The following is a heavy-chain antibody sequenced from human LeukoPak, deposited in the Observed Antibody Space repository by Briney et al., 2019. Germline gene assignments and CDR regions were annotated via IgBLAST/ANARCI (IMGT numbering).Heavy chain of an antibody. CDR1: GDSVSSNSGA. CDR2: AYYRSQWYN. D-gene: IGHD3-10*01. Sequence: SQTLSLTCAIFGDSVSSNSGAWNWIRQSPSRGLEWLGRAYYRSQWYNDYTFSVKGRIAINADTSKNHFSLQLNSVTPEDTAVYYCAREEAGTYGFQYWGQGTLVTVSS. V-gene: IGHV6-1*01. CDR3: AREEAGTYGFQY. J-gene: IGHJ4*02.